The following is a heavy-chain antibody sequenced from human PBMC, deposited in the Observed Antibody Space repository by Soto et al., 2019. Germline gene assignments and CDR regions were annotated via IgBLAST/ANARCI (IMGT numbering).Heavy chain of an antibody. D-gene: IGHD6-19*01. CDR1: GFTFSSYA. V-gene: IGHV3-30-3*01. CDR2: ISYDGSNK. CDR3: ATPRFSRVAGTYFDY. Sequence: GGSLRLSCAASGFTFSSYAMHWVRQAPGKGLEWVAVISYDGSNKYYADSVKGRFTISRDNSKNTLYLQMNSLRAEDTAVYYCATPRFSRVAGTYFDYWGQGTLVTVSS. J-gene: IGHJ4*02.